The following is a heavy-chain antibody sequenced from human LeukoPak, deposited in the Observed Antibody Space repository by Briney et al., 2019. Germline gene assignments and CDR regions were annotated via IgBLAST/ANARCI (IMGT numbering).Heavy chain of an antibody. CDR3: ASHSSRHYYDSSGYSAIDY. J-gene: IGHJ4*02. CDR2: IYRGGST. V-gene: IGHV3-53*01. D-gene: IGHD3-22*01. Sequence: GGSLRLSCAASGFTVSSNYMSWVRQAPGKGLEWVSVIYRGGSTYYADSVKGRFTISRDNSKNTLYLQMNSLRAEDTAVYYCASHSSRHYYDSSGYSAIDYWGQGTLVTVSS. CDR1: GFTVSSNY.